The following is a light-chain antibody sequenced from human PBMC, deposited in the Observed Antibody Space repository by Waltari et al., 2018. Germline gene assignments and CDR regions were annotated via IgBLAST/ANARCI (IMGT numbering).Light chain of an antibody. J-gene: IGKJ2*01. CDR1: QSLTKRY. CDR3: QQYGSSILYT. Sequence: EVVLTQSPGTLSLSPGERATLSCRASQSLTKRYLAWYQQKPGQAPRLLIYGASSRAAGIPDRCSGSGSGTDFTLTISSLEPEDVAVYYCQQYGSSILYTFGQGTKLEIK. V-gene: IGKV3-20*01. CDR2: GAS.